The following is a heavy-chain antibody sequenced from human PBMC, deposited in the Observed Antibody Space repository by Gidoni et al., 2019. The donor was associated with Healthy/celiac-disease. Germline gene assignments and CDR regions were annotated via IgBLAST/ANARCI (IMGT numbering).Heavy chain of an antibody. J-gene: IGHJ4*02. V-gene: IGHV4-59*01. CDR1: GGSISSYY. Sequence: QVQLQESGPGLVKPSETLSLTCTVPGGSISSYYWSWIRQPPGKGLEWIGYIYYSGSTNYNPSLKSRVTISVDTSKNQFSLKLSSVTAADTAVYYCARAEEMATTFFDYWGQGTLVTVSS. CDR3: ARAEEMATTFFDY. D-gene: IGHD5-12*01. CDR2: IYYSGST.